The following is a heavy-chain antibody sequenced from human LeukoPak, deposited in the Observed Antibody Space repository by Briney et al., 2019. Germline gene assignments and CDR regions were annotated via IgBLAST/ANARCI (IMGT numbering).Heavy chain of an antibody. CDR2: INGDGSNT. V-gene: IGHV3-74*01. Sequence: GGSLRLSCAASGFTLRNYWMHWVRQAPGKGLVWVSHINGDGSNTGYADSVKSRFTISRDNAKNTLYLQINSLRAEDTAVYYCARGNYPSSFDSWGQGTLVTVSS. D-gene: IGHD5-24*01. CDR3: ARGNYPSSFDS. CDR1: GFTLRNYW. J-gene: IGHJ4*02.